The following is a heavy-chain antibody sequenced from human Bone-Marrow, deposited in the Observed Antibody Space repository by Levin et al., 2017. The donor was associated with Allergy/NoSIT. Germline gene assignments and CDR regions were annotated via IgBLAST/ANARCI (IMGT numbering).Heavy chain of an antibody. CDR3: ARKLHNYDFWSGYFSPPYYYYYYGMDV. CDR1: GSTFTSYD. J-gene: IGHJ6*02. V-gene: IGHV1-8*01. D-gene: IGHD3-3*01. Sequence: GESLKISCKASGSTFTSYDINWVRQATGQGLEWMGWMNPNSGNTGYAQKFQGRVTMTRNTSISTAYMELSSLRSEDTAVYYCARKLHNYDFWSGYFSPPYYYYYYGMDVWGQGTTVTVSS. CDR2: MNPNSGNT.